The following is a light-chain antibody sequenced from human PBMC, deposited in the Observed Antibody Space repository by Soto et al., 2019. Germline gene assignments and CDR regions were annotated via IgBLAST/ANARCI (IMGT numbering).Light chain of an antibody. J-gene: IGLJ1*01. CDR1: SSDVGGYNY. V-gene: IGLV2-8*01. CDR2: EVS. Sequence: TQPHSASGAPGQSVTISCTGTSSDVGGYNYVSWYQQHPGKAPKLIIYEVSKRPSGVPDRFSGSKSGSTASLTVSALQAEDEADYYCSSYAGSNFHYVFGTGTKVTVL. CDR3: SSYAGSNFHYV.